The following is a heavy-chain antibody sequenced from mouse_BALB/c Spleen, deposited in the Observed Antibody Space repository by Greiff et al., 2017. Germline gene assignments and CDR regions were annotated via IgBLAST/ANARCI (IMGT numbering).Heavy chain of an antibody. Sequence: EVHLVESGGGLVKPGGSLKLSCAASGFSFTSYAMSWVRQSPGKGLEWVAGISSGGSYTYYPDTVAGRSTISRDNAKNTLYLEISRLRSEDTAMYYCARGGWDYAMDYWGQGTSVTVSS. CDR3: ARGGWDYAMDY. CDR2: ISSGGSYT. J-gene: IGHJ4*01. V-gene: IGHV5-9-4*01. CDR1: GFSFTSYA. D-gene: IGHD1-2*01.